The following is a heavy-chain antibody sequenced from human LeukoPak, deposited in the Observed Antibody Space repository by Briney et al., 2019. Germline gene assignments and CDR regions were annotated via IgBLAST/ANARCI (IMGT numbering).Heavy chain of an antibody. CDR3: ASPRYGLRFLEWLPPDDNTGGKFDY. J-gene: IGHJ4*02. CDR2: INWNGGST. D-gene: IGHD3-3*01. V-gene: IGHV3-20*04. CDR1: GFTFDDYG. Sequence: PGGSLRLSCAASGFTFDDYGMSWVRQAPGKGLEWVSGINWNGGSTGYADSVKGRFTISRDNAKNSLYLQMNSLSAEDTALYYCASPRYGLRFLEWLPPDDNTGGKFDYWGQGTLVTVSS.